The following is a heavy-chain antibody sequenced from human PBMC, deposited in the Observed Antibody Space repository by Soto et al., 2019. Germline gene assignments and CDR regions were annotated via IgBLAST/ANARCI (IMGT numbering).Heavy chain of an antibody. J-gene: IGHJ4*02. V-gene: IGHV4-4*02. CDR1: GGFTSTNNW. D-gene: IGHD3-10*01. CDR2: AYHSGST. Sequence: QLQLQESGPGLVRPSGTLSLTCAVSGGFTSTNNWWSWVRQPPGKGLEWIGDAYHSGSTEYNPSIKRRVSISVDKSKNQISLKLTSATAADTAVYYCARSPPSSYYGGSGTFDYWGQGTLVTVSS. CDR3: ARSPPSSYYGGSGTFDY.